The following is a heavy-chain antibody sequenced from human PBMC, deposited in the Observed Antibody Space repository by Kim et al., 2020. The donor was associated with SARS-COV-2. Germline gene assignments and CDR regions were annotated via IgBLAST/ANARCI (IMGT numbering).Heavy chain of an antibody. CDR1: GGSFSGYY. D-gene: IGHD6-13*01. Sequence: SETLSLTCAVYGGSFSGYYWSWIRQPPGKGLEWIGEINHSGSTNYNPSLKSRVTISVDTSKNQFSLKLSSVTAADTAVYYCARARWTRPPPRIAADALDCWGQGTLVTVSS. J-gene: IGHJ4*02. V-gene: IGHV4-34*01. CDR2: INHSGST. CDR3: ARARWTRPPPRIAADALDC.